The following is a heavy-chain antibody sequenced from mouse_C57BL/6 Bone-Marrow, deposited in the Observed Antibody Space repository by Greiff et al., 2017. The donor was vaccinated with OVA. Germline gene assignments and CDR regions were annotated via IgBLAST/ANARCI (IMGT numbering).Heavy chain of an antibody. Sequence: VQLKESGPGLVKPSQSLSLTCSVTGYSITSGYYWNWIRQFPGNKLEWMGYISYDGSNNYNPSLKNRISITRDTSKNQFFLKLNSVTTEDTATYYCARDDGRGANFDYWGQGTTLTVSS. CDR2: ISYDGSN. CDR3: ARDDGRGANFDY. D-gene: IGHD2-3*01. V-gene: IGHV3-6*01. J-gene: IGHJ2*01. CDR1: GYSITSGYY.